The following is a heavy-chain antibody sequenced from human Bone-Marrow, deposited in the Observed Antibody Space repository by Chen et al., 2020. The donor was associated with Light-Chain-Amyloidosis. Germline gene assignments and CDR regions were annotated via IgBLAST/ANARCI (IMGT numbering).Heavy chain of an antibody. CDR3: ARLRDPPYYYDSSGLEAYYYYGMDV. Sequence: QVQLVQSGAEVKKPGSSVKVSCKASGGTFSSYAISWVRQAPGQGLEWMGGIIPIFGTANYAQKFQGRVTITADESTSTAYMELSSLRSEDTAVYYCARLRDPPYYYDSSGLEAYYYYGMDVWGQGTTVTVSS. CDR1: GGTFSSYA. D-gene: IGHD3-22*01. CDR2: IIPIFGTA. J-gene: IGHJ6*02. V-gene: IGHV1-69*01.